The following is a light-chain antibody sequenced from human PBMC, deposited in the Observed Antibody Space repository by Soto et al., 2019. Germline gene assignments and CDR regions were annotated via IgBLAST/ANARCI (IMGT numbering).Light chain of an antibody. CDR2: GAS. Sequence: MLTQSRRSLSLSPGESATLSSSVSQSVSSSYLAWYQQKPGQAPRLLIYGASTRATGIPARFSGSGSGTDFTLTISSLQSEDFAVYYCPQYGSSPWTFGQGSK. CDR3: PQYGSSPWT. V-gene: IGKV3-20*01. J-gene: IGKJ1*01. CDR1: QSVSSSY.